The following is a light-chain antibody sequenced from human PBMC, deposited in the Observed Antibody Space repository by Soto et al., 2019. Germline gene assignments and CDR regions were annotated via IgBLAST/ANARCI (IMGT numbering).Light chain of an antibody. V-gene: IGLV2-8*01. Sequence: QSALTQPPSASGSPGQSVTISCTGTSSDVGGYNYVSWYQQHPGKAPKVMIYEVSKRPSGVPDRFSGSKSGNTASLTVSGLQAEDEADYYCSSYAGSNYVVFGGGTKVTVL. CDR3: SSYAGSNYVV. CDR2: EVS. J-gene: IGLJ2*01. CDR1: SSDVGGYNY.